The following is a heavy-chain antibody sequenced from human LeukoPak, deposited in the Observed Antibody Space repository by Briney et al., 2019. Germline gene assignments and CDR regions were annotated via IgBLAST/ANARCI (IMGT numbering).Heavy chain of an antibody. CDR1: GYTFTSYG. V-gene: IGHV1-18*01. CDR3: ARIVLVVPAAMAEGVDFDY. Sequence: ASVKVSCKASGYTFTSYGISWVRQAPGQGLEWMGWISAYNGNTNYAQKLQGRVTMTTDTSTSTAYVELRSLRSYDTPVYYCARIVLVVPAAMAEGVDFDYWGQGTLVTVSS. J-gene: IGHJ4*02. D-gene: IGHD2-2*01. CDR2: ISAYNGNT.